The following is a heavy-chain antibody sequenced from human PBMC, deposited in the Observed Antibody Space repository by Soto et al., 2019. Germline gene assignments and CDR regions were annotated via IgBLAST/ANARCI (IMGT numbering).Heavy chain of an antibody. D-gene: IGHD3-16*01. CDR1: GFTFSSYA. V-gene: IGHV3-23*01. CDR3: ARGGLGICGNFDY. Sequence: GGSLRLSCAASGFTFSSYAMRWVRQAPGKGLEWVSAISGSGGSTYYEDSVKGRFTISRDNSKTTLYLQMNSVRAEDTAVYYCARGGLGICGNFDYWGQGTLVTVSS. CDR2: ISGSGGST. J-gene: IGHJ4*02.